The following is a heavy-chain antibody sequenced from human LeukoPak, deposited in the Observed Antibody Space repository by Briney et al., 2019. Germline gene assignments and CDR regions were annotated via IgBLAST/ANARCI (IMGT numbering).Heavy chain of an antibody. CDR3: AKDRYDYVRGFDY. CDR1: GFTFNSCA. J-gene: IGHJ4*02. D-gene: IGHD3-10*02. V-gene: IGHV3-23*01. Sequence: GGSLRLSCAASGFTFNSCAMSWVRQAPGKGLEWVSGISSSGGYTYYADSVKGRFTVSRDNSKNTLYLQISSLRAEDTAVYYCAKDRYDYVRGFDYWGQGTLVTVSP. CDR2: ISSSGGYT.